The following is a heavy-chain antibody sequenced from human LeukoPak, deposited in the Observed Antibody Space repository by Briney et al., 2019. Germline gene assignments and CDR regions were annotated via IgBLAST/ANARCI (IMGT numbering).Heavy chain of an antibody. V-gene: IGHV4-59*11. Sequence: SETLSLTCTVSGGSISSHYWSWIRQPPGKGLEWIGYIYYSGSTNYNPSLKSRVTISVDTSKNQFSLKLSSVTAADTAVYYCARESTMVTSWFDPWGQETLVTVSS. CDR3: ARESTMVTSWFDP. J-gene: IGHJ5*02. CDR1: GGSISSHY. CDR2: IYYSGST. D-gene: IGHD5-18*01.